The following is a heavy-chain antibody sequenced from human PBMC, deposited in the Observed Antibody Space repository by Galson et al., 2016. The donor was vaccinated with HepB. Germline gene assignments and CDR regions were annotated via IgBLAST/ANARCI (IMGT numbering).Heavy chain of an antibody. D-gene: IGHD1-26*01. J-gene: IGHJ4*02. CDR1: GFTFSSYA. V-gene: IGHV3-23*01. CDR2: ISDSGGRT. CDR3: AKRGGAAMIAAKVGDDF. Sequence: SLRLSCAASGFTFSSYAMSWVRQAPGKGLEWVSGISDSGGRTHYADSVKGRFTISRDNSKSTLYLQINGLRVDDTAVYYCAKRGGAAMIAAKVGDDFWGQGTLVIVSS.